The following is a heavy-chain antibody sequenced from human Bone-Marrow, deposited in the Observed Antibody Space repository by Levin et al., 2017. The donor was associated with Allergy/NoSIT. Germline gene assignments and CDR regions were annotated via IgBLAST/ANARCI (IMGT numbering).Heavy chain of an antibody. J-gene: IGHJ2*01. CDR1: GFTFSNYS. CDR3: ASSPSGWTYWYFDL. D-gene: IGHD6-19*01. V-gene: IGHV3-48*01. Sequence: GESLKISCAASGFTFSNYSMNWVRQAPGKGLEWISTISGGSSTIYYADSVKGRFTISRDNAKKSVSLQMNSLRAEDTAVYYCASSPSGWTYWYFDLWGRGTLVTVSS. CDR2: ISGGSSTI.